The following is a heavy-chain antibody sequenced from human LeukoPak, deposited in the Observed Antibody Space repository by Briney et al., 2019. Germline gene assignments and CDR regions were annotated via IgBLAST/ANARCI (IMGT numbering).Heavy chain of an antibody. CDR2: IKQDGSEK. CDR1: GFTFSSYW. CDR3: ARVRSPTYSGYDYFFYYYGMDV. Sequence: GGSLRLSCAASGFTFSSYWMSWVRQAPGKGLEWVANIKQDGSEKYYVDSVKCRFTISRDNAKNSLYLQMNSLRAEDTAVYYCARVRSPTYSGYDYFFYYYGMDVWGQGTTVTVSS. D-gene: IGHD5-12*01. J-gene: IGHJ6*01. V-gene: IGHV3-7*01.